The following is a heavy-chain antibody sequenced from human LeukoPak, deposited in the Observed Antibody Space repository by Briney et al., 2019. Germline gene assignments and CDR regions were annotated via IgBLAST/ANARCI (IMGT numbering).Heavy chain of an antibody. CDR3: ARGMDDILTGYSPYYYYYYMDV. CDR1: GYTFTSYG. CDR2: ISAYNGNT. D-gene: IGHD3-9*01. V-gene: IGHV1-18*01. J-gene: IGHJ6*03. Sequence: ASVKVSCKASGYTFTSYGISWVRQAPGQGLEWMGWISAYNGNTNYAQKLQGRVTMTTDTSTSTAYVELRSLRSDDTAVYYCARGMDDILTGYSPYYYYYYMDVWGKGTTVTISS.